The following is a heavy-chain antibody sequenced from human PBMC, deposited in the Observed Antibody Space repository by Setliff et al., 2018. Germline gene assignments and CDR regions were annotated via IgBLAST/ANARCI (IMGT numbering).Heavy chain of an antibody. J-gene: IGHJ4*02. CDR1: GFTFSNYW. V-gene: IGHV3-7*03. D-gene: IGHD3-22*01. CDR2: IKEDGSEK. Sequence: GGSLRLSCAASGFTFSNYWMSWVRQAPGKGLEWVANIKEDGSEKYYVDSVKGRFTISRDNAKNSLYLQMNSLRAEDTAVYYCARARPYYYDKSGYAAVDYWGQGTLVTVS. CDR3: ARARPYYYDKSGYAAVDY.